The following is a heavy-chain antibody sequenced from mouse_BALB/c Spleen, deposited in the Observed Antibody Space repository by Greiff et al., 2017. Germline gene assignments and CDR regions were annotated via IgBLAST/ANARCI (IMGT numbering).Heavy chain of an antibody. Sequence: EVMLVESGGGLVKPGGSLKLSCAASGFTFSSYAMSWVRQTPEKRLEWVATISSGGSYTYYPDSVKGRFTISRDNAKNTLYLQMSSLRSEDTAMYYCARHSDYRYPYWYFDVWGAGTTVTVSS. D-gene: IGHD2-14*01. J-gene: IGHJ1*01. CDR2: ISSGGSYT. V-gene: IGHV5-9-3*01. CDR3: ARHSDYRYPYWYFDV. CDR1: GFTFSSYA.